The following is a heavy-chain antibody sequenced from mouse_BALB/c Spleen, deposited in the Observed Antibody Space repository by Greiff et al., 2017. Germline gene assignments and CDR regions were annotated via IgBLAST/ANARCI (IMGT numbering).Heavy chain of an antibody. D-gene: IGHD1-1*01. CDR2: IDPANGNT. V-gene: IGHV14-3*02. J-gene: IGHJ2*01. CDR3: ARTSSLYYFDY. CDR1: GFNIKDTY. Sequence: VQLKQSGAELVKPGASVKLSCTASGFNIKDTYMHWVKQRPEQGLEWIGRIDPANGNTKYDPKFQGKATITADTSSNTAYLQLSSLTSEDTAVYYCARTSSLYYFDYWGQGTTLTVSS.